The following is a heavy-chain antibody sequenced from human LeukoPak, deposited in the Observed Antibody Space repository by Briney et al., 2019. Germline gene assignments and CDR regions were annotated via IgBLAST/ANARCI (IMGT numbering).Heavy chain of an antibody. J-gene: IGHJ6*03. Sequence: GGSPRLSCAASGFTFSSYTMSWVRQAPGKGLEWVSAISGSGGSTYYADSVKGRFTISRDNSKNTLYLQMNSLRAEDTAVYYRAKDGSSSSFYYYYYMDVWGKGTTVTVSS. CDR2: ISGSGGST. D-gene: IGHD6-6*01. V-gene: IGHV3-23*01. CDR3: AKDGSSSSFYYYYYMDV. CDR1: GFTFSSYT.